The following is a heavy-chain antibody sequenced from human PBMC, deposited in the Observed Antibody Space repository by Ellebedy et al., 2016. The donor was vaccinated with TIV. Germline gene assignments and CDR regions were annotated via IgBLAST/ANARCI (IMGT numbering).Heavy chain of an antibody. CDR3: ARVISAYASDY. D-gene: IGHD5-12*01. CDR1: GFTFSSYS. V-gene: IGHV3-48*04. CDR2: ISMTGATI. Sequence: GESLKISCAASGFTFSSYSMNWVRQAPGKGLEWISYISMTGATIYYADSVKGRFTVSRDNAKNSLYLQINSLRVEDTAVYYCARVISAYASDYWGQGTLVTVSS. J-gene: IGHJ4*02.